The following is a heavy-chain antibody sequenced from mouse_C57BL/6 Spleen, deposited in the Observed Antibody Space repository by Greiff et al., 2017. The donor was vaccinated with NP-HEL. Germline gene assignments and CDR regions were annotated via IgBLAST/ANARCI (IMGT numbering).Heavy chain of an antibody. CDR1: GYTFTSYW. V-gene: IGHV1-64*01. Sequence: QVQLQQPGAELVKPGASVKLSCKASGYTFTSYWMHWVKQRPGQGLEWIGMIHPNSGSTNYNEKFKSKATLTVDKSSSTAYMQLSSLTSEDAAVYYCARPLRTWFAYWGQGTLVTVSA. CDR3: ARPLRTWFAY. D-gene: IGHD1-3*01. CDR2: IHPNSGST. J-gene: IGHJ3*01.